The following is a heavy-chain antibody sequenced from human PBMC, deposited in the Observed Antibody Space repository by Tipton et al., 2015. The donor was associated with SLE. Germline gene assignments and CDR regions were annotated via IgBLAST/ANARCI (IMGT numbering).Heavy chain of an antibody. D-gene: IGHD3-3*01. CDR3: ARGTDFWSGYYDY. V-gene: IGHV4-39*07. Sequence: TLSLTCTVSGGSISSSSYYWGWIRQPPGKGLEWIGSIYYSGSTYYNPSLKSRVTISVDTSKNQFSLKLSSVTAADTAVYYCARGTDFWSGYYDYWGQGTLVAVSS. CDR1: GGSISSSSYY. CDR2: IYYSGST. J-gene: IGHJ4*02.